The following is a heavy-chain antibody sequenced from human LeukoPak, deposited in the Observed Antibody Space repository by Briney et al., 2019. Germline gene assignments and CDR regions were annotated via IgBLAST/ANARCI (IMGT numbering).Heavy chain of an antibody. CDR3: ARHAVYGDYVGEDYGLDV. Sequence: PSETLSLTCTVSGGSISSSSYYWGWIRQPPGKGLEWIGSIYYSGSTYYNPSLKSRVTIPVDTSKNQFSLKLSSVTAADTAVYYCARHAVYGDYVGEDYGLDVWGQGTTVTVSS. D-gene: IGHD4-17*01. CDR2: IYYSGST. V-gene: IGHV4-39*01. J-gene: IGHJ6*02. CDR1: GGSISSSSYY.